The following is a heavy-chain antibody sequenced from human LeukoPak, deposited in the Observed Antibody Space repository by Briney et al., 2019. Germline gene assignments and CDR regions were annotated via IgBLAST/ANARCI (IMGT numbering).Heavy chain of an antibody. CDR1: GFTLSFYA. V-gene: IGHV3-23*01. D-gene: IGHD3-9*01. Sequence: GGSLRLSCAASGFTLSFYAMSSVRQAPGKGLEWVSTLSGTGDSTYYADSVKGRFTISRDNSKNTRYLQMNSLRAEHTAVYYCAKVLSLRHFDWVLYIEHSGQGTVVTVYS. CDR3: AKVLSLRHFDWVLYIEH. CDR2: LSGTGDST. J-gene: IGHJ4*02.